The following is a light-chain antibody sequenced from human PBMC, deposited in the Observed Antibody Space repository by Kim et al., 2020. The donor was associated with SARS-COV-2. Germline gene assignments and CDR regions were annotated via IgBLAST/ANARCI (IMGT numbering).Light chain of an antibody. CDR3: PTWDNSLDVWV. J-gene: IGLJ3*02. CDR2: ANG. Sequence: GQWVIISCSGSSNNVGSNDVHWYQQLPGTAPKLLIDANGRRPSGVSDRFSCSKSGTSASLAISALRAEDEAAYYCPTWDNSLDVWVFGGGTKVTVL. CDR1: SNNVGSND. V-gene: IGLV1-44*01.